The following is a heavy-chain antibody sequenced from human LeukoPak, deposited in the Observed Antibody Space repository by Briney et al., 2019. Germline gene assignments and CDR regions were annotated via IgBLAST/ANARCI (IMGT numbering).Heavy chain of an antibody. CDR2: ISRSGGNT. CDR1: GFTFGSHA. V-gene: IGHV3-23*01. D-gene: IGHD4-11*01. CDR3: AKDWPVSGDHYSPFDY. J-gene: IGHJ4*02. Sequence: GGSLRLSCAASGFTFGSHAMSWVRQAPGKGLEWVAAISRSGGNTYYGDSVKGRFTISRDSSKNTLHLQMDSLRAEDTAVYYCAKDWPVSGDHYSPFDYWGQGTLVTVSS.